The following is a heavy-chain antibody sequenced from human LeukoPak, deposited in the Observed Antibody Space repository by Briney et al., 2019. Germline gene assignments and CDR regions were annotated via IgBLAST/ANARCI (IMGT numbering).Heavy chain of an antibody. Sequence: ASVNVSCTASGHSTNTYGVAWVRQAPGQGLEWIGWISPYSAYTKYADALQGRVTMTTDTSTTTSYMELRSLRSDDTAVYFCANVAKGRYFFYYMDAWGKGTTVTVS. V-gene: IGHV1-18*04. J-gene: IGHJ6*03. CDR2: ISPYSAYT. CDR1: GHSTNTYG. CDR3: ANVAKGRYFFYYMDA.